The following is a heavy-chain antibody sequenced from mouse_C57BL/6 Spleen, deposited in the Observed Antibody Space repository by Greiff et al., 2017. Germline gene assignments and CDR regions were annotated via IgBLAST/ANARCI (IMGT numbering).Heavy chain of an antibody. CDR2: IWSGGST. D-gene: IGHD1-1*01. CDR3: ARNSAITTVYAMDY. V-gene: IGHV2-2*01. J-gene: IGHJ4*01. CDR1: GFSLTSYG. Sequence: VQLVESGPGLVQPSQSLSITCTVSGFSLTSYGVHWVRQSPGKGLEWLGVIWSGGSTDYNAAFISRLSISKDNSKSQVFFKMNSLQADDTAIYYCARNSAITTVYAMDYWGQGTSVTVSS.